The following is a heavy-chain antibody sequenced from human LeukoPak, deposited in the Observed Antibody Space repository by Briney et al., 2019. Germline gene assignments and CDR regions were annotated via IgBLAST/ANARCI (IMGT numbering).Heavy chain of an antibody. J-gene: IGHJ4*02. CDR2: ISGDGGRT. V-gene: IGHV3-23*01. CDR3: AQSRSGYDVLTASLN. CDR1: GFTFSSYG. Sequence: GGSLRLSCAASGFTFSSYGMSWVRQAPGKGLEWVSTISGDGGRTYYADSVKGRFTISRDSAKNTLLLQMNSLRAEDTAIYYCAQSRSGYDVLTASLNWGQGTLVTVSS. D-gene: IGHD3-9*01.